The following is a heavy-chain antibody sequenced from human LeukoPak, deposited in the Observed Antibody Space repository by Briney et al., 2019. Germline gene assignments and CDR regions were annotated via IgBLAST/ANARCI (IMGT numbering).Heavy chain of an antibody. Sequence: SVKVSCKASGGTFSSYAISWVRQAPGQGLEWMGGIIPIFGTANYAQKFQGRVTITADKSTSTAYMELSSLRSEDTAVYYCARDGTHRYYDILTGYYKGDYYYYYMDVWGKGTTVTISS. J-gene: IGHJ6*03. CDR2: IIPIFGTA. CDR3: ARDGTHRYYDILTGYYKGDYYYYYMDV. D-gene: IGHD3-9*01. V-gene: IGHV1-69*06. CDR1: GGTFSSYA.